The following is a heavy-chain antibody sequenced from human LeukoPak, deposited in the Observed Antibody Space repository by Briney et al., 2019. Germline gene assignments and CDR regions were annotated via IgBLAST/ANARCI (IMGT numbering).Heavy chain of an antibody. CDR3: AIHVSNYYGSFDY. Sequence: SETLSLTCTVSGGSISSYYWSWIRQPPGKGLEWIGYIYYSGSTNYNPSLKSRVTISVDTSKNQFSLKLSSVTAADTAVYYCAIHVSNYYGSFDYWGQGTLVTVSS. J-gene: IGHJ4*02. V-gene: IGHV4-59*08. CDR1: GGSISSYY. D-gene: IGHD3-10*01. CDR2: IYYSGST.